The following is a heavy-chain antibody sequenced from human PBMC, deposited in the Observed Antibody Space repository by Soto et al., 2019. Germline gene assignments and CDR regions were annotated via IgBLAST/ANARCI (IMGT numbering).Heavy chain of an antibody. Sequence: QVQLQQWGAGLLKPSETLSLTCAVYGGSFSGYHWNWIRQPPGKGLEWIGEINHRGSTNYNPSLKSRVTISVDTSKNQFSLKLSSVTAADTAVYYCARERTTISTFRSYYYGMDVWGQGTTVTVSS. CDR3: ARERTTISTFRSYYYGMDV. V-gene: IGHV4-34*01. CDR1: GGSFSGYH. J-gene: IGHJ6*02. CDR2: INHRGST. D-gene: IGHD4-4*01.